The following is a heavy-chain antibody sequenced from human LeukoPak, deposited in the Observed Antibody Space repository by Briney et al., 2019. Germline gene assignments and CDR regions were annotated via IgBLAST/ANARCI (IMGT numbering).Heavy chain of an antibody. CDR1: GFTFSSYG. J-gene: IGHJ4*02. V-gene: IGHV3-30*03. CDR3: ARARYGSGGHFFDF. D-gene: IGHD3-10*01. CDR2: ISHDGSNK. Sequence: PGGSLRLSCAASGFTFSSYGMHWVRQAPGKGLEWVAVISHDGSNKYYADSVKGRFTISRDNSKNTLYLQMNSLRAEDTAVYYCARARYGSGGHFFDFWGQGALVTVSS.